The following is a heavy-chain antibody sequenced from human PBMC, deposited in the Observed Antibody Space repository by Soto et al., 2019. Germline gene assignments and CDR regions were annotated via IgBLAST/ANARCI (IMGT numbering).Heavy chain of an antibody. Sequence: GASVKVSCKASGYAFTDYYMHWVRQAPGQGLEWMGWINPNSGGTNYAQKFQGWVTMTSDTSTSTFYMELSSLISEDTAVYYCARDNGYSGYDWGQGTLVTSPQ. CDR1: GYAFTDYY. J-gene: IGHJ4*02. CDR3: ARDNGYSGYD. V-gene: IGHV1-2*04. CDR2: INPNSGGT. D-gene: IGHD5-12*01.